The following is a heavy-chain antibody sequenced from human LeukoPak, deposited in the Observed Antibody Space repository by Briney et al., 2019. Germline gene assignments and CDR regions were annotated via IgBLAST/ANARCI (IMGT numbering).Heavy chain of an antibody. Sequence: ASVKVSCKASGYTFTSYGISWVRQAPGQGLEWMGWTSAYNGNTNYAQKLQGRVTMTTDTSTSTAYMELRSLRSDDTAVYYCAREAPRIVVVVAATQYYGMDVWGQGTTVTVSS. J-gene: IGHJ6*02. D-gene: IGHD2-15*01. CDR2: TSAYNGNT. V-gene: IGHV1-18*01. CDR3: AREAPRIVVVVAATQYYGMDV. CDR1: GYTFTSYG.